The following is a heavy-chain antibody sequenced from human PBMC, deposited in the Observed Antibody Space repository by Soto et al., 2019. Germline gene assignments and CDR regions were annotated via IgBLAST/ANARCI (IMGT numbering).Heavy chain of an antibody. CDR1: XXXLSTSGVX. Sequence: TQTLXLTXTXSXXXLSTSGVXXGXXXQPPGXALXXXXXIYWNDDKRYSPSLKSRLTITKDTSKNQVVLTMTNMDPVDTATYYCAHSRHRYYDILTGHAENFDYWGQGTLVTVSS. J-gene: IGHJ4*02. CDR3: AHSRHRYYDILTGHAENFDY. CDR2: IYWNDDK. D-gene: IGHD3-9*01. V-gene: IGHV2-5*01.